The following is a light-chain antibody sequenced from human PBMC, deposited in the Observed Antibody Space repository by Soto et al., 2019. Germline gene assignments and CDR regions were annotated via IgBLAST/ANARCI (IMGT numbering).Light chain of an antibody. CDR3: QHYNGYSEA. CDR2: KAS. Sequence: DIPMTQSPSTLSASLLDRVSIXWRASQTISSWLAWYQQKPGKAPKLLIYKASTLKSGVPSRFSGSGSGTEFTLTISSLQPDDFATYYCQHYNGYSEAFGQGTKVDIK. CDR1: QTISSW. V-gene: IGKV1-5*03. J-gene: IGKJ1*01.